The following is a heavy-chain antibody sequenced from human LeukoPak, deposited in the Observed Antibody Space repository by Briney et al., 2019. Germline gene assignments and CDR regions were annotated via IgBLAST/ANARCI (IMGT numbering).Heavy chain of an antibody. CDR3: ARGRSGLAAAGTYDY. V-gene: IGHV1-8*01. Sequence: ASVKVSCKASGYTFTSSDINWVRQAAGQGLEWMGWINPNSGRTGCAQKFQGRVTMTANTSINTAYMELSSLRFDDTAVYYCARGRSGLAAAGTYDYWGQGTLITVSS. CDR1: GYTFTSSD. D-gene: IGHD6-13*01. CDR2: INPNSGRT. J-gene: IGHJ4*02.